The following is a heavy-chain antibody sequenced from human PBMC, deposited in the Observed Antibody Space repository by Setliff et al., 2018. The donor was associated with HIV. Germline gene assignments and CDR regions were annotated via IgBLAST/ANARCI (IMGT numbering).Heavy chain of an antibody. D-gene: IGHD1-20*01. CDR1: GFTLSTYG. CDR3: AKDKGGYNWNYFDY. CDR2: VHYNGNDK. J-gene: IGHJ4*02. V-gene: IGHV3-30*02. Sequence: GGSLRLSCATSGFTLSTYGMHWVRQAPGKGLEWVARVHYNGNDKFYVDSVKGRFTISRGNSENTLYLQMDGLRAEGTAVYYCAKDKGGYNWNYFDYWGPGTQVTVS.